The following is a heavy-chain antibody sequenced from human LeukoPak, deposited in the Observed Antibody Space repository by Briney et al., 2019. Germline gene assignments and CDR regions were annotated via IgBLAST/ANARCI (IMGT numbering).Heavy chain of an antibody. V-gene: IGHV1-3*01. Sequence: GASVKVSCKASGYTFTSYAMHWVGQAAGQRGEGMGWIDDCSDNAKYLQKFQGRVSISRETFGSTAYMELISLRSEDTACYYCARSLGSHNFDYWGQGTLFTVS. CDR3: ARSLGSHNFDY. D-gene: IGHD3-10*01. CDR1: GYTFTSYA. CDR2: IDDCSDNA. J-gene: IGHJ4*02.